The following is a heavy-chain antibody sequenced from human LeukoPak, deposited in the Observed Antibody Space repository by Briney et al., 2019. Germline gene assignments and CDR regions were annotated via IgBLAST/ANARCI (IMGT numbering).Heavy chain of an antibody. Sequence: GASVKVSCKASGYTFTSYAMNWVRQAPGQGLEWMGGIIPIFGTANYAQKFQGRVTITADKSTSTAYMELSSLRSEDTAVYYCARGLARTSMVTRGGVRFDYWGQGTLVTVSS. D-gene: IGHD5-18*01. CDR2: IIPIFGTA. V-gene: IGHV1-69*06. CDR1: GYTFTSYA. J-gene: IGHJ4*02. CDR3: ARGLARTSMVTRGGVRFDY.